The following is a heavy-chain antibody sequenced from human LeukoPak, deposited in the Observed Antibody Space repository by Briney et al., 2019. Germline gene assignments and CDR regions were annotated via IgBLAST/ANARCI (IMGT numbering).Heavy chain of an antibody. J-gene: IGHJ4*02. D-gene: IGHD5-12*01. CDR1: GFTFSNYA. CDR3: AKGGYDYVEIGYFAF. V-gene: IGHV3-23*01. Sequence: GGSLRLSCAASGFTFSNYAMNWVRQAPGKRLEWVSLIIGSSGATFYADSVKGRFTISRDHSKNTLYLQMNSLRAEDTAVYYCAKGGYDYVEIGYFAFWGQGSLVTASS. CDR2: IIGSSGAT.